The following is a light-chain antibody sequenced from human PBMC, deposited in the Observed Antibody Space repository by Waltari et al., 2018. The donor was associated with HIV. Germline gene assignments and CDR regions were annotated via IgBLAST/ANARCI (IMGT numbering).Light chain of an antibody. V-gene: IGLV3-21*02. CDR2: DGV. CDR3: QVWDRSYKEAV. Sequence: SYVLTQAPSVSVAPGQTATISCGHIGRNSVPWYRQKPGRAPLLVVLDGVDRSSGIPARFSGARSGERATLTIRGVEAGDEADYYCQVWDRSYKEAVFGGGT. CDR1: HIGRNS. J-gene: IGLJ2*01.